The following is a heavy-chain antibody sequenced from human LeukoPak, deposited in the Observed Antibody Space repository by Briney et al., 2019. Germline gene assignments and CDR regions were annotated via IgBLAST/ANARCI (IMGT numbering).Heavy chain of an antibody. V-gene: IGHV3-21*01. J-gene: IGHJ6*04. CDR1: GFTFSSYG. CDR2: ISSSSSYI. CDR3: AELGITMIGGV. Sequence: PGGSLRLSCAASGFTFSSYGMHWVRQAPGKGLEWVSSISSSSSYIYYADSVKGRFTISIDNAKNSLYLQMNSLRAEDTAVYYCAELGITMIGGVWGKGTTVTISS. D-gene: IGHD3-10*02.